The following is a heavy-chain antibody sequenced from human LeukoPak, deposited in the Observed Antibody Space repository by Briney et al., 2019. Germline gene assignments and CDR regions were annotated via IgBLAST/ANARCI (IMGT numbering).Heavy chain of an antibody. V-gene: IGHV4-59*08. CDR2: IYYSGST. CDR1: GGSISSYY. Sequence: PSETLSLTCTVSGGSISSYYWSWIRQPPGKELEWIGYIYYSGSTNYNPSLKSRVTISVDTSKNQFSLKLTSVTAADTAVYYCARQYRLAAAGREYYFDYWGQGTLVTVSS. D-gene: IGHD6-13*01. J-gene: IGHJ4*02. CDR3: ARQYRLAAAGREYYFDY.